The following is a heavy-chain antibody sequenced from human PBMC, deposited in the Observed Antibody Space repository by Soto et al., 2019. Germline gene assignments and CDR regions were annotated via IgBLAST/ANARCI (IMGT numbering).Heavy chain of an antibody. Sequence: SETLSLTCTVSGGSISSSSYYWGWIRQPPGKGLEWIGSIYYSGSTYYNPSLKSRVTISVDTSKNQFSLKLSSVTAADTAVYYCASDERHGRRLDPWGQGTLVTVSS. CDR3: ASDERHGRRLDP. J-gene: IGHJ5*02. D-gene: IGHD1-1*01. CDR2: IYYSGST. CDR1: GGSISSSSYY. V-gene: IGHV4-39*01.